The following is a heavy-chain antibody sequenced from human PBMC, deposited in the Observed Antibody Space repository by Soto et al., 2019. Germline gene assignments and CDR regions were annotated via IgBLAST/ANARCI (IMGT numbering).Heavy chain of an antibody. D-gene: IGHD6-19*01. J-gene: IGHJ4*01. CDR3: AIAMAGKWHPLDY. V-gene: IGHV3-33*01. Sequence: LRLSCVAPVFFLKDFCMHCVRQAPGKGLEWLSVIWYDGSNTYQGDSXKGRFSMSXAISKNTLYLEXDSLIXEDAAGYYCAIAMAGKWHPLDYWVHGPLVTGSS. CDR2: IWYDGSNT. CDR1: VFFLKDFC.